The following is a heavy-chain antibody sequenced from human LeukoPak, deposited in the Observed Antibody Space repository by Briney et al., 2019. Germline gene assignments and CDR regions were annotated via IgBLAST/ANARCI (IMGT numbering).Heavy chain of an antibody. CDR3: ARDFRPVVGTAGAFDS. V-gene: IGHV3-30*03. Sequence: PGGSLRLSCAASGFTFSSYWMSWVRQAPGKGLEWVAVISYDGSDKYYAEFVKGRFTISRDNSKNTLYLQMNSLRAEDTAVYYCARDFRPVVGTAGAFDSWGQGTLVTVSS. CDR1: GFTFSSYW. CDR2: ISYDGSDK. J-gene: IGHJ4*02. D-gene: IGHD2-2*01.